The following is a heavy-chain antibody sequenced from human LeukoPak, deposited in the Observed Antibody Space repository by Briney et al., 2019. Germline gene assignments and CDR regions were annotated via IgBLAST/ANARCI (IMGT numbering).Heavy chain of an antibody. D-gene: IGHD6-19*01. Sequence: PGGSLRLSCAASGFTFSSYGMHWVRQAPGKGLEWVSGISGSGGSTYHADSVKGRFTISRDNSKNKLYLQMDSLRAEDTAVYYCARVGLAGNRWFDPWGQGTQVTVSS. CDR3: ARVGLAGNRWFDP. J-gene: IGHJ5*02. V-gene: IGHV3-23*01. CDR1: GFTFSSYG. CDR2: ISGSGGST.